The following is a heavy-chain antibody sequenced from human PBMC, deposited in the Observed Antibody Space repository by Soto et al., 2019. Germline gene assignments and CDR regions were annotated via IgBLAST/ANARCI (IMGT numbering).Heavy chain of an antibody. CDR2: ISGSGDKT. J-gene: IGHJ4*02. CDR1: AFTFSRFA. Sequence: GGSLRLSCVASAFTFSRFAVSWVRQTPGKGLEWVSAISGSGDKTFYADSVKGRFTISRDNSKNTLYLQMNSLRVEDTAVYYCARGPPGWLKPLDYWGQGTLVTVSS. D-gene: IGHD5-12*01. V-gene: IGHV3-23*01. CDR3: ARGPPGWLKPLDY.